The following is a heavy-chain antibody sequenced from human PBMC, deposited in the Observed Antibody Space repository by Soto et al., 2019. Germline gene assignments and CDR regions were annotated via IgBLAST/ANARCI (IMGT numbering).Heavy chain of an antibody. CDR3: ARDRYVSDSSPTHYYYYYGMDV. V-gene: IGHV3-74*01. CDR2: INSDGSST. D-gene: IGHD6-13*01. CDR1: GFTFSSYW. Sequence: EVQLVESGGGLVQPGGSLRLSCAASGFTFSSYWMHWVRQAPGKGLVWVSRINSDGSSTSYADSVKGRFIISRDNAKNTLYLQMNSLRAEDTAVYYCARDRYVSDSSPTHYYYYYGMDVWGQGTTVTVSS. J-gene: IGHJ6*02.